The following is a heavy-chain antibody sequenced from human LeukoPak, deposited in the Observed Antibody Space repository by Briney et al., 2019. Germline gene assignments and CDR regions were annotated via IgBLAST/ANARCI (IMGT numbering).Heavy chain of an antibody. CDR2: IYYSGST. D-gene: IGHD4-23*01. CDR1: GGSISSYY. V-gene: IGHV4-59*01. J-gene: IGHJ5*02. CDR3: ARVWATVGVFDP. Sequence: SETLSLTCTVSGGSISSYYWSWIRQPPGKGLECIGYIYYSGSTNYNPSLKSRVTISVDTSKNQFSLKLSSVTAADTAVYYCARVWATVGVFDPWGQGTLVTVSS.